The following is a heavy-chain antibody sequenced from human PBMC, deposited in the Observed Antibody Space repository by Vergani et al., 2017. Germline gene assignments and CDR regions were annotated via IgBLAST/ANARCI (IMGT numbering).Heavy chain of an antibody. CDR2: IDPSDYYT. D-gene: IGHD3-22*01. Sequence: EVPLVPSGAEVKTPGDSLRISCTVSGYSFTSYWISWVRQMPGKGLEWMGRIDPSDYYTNYSPSFQGHVTISADKSISTAYLQWSSLKASDTAMYYCAGHQGLNDYDSSGYLGYWGQGTLVTVSS. CDR3: AGHQGLNDYDSSGYLGY. J-gene: IGHJ4*02. V-gene: IGHV5-10-1*03. CDR1: GYSFTSYW.